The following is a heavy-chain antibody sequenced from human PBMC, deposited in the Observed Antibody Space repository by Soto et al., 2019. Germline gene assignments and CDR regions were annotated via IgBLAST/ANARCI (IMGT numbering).Heavy chain of an antibody. CDR3: AISLMEHNSGYFSKEGY. J-gene: IGHJ4*02. CDR2: ISAYNGNT. D-gene: IGHD3-22*01. Sequence: GASVKVSCKASGSTFTSYGISWVRQAPGQGLEWVGWISAYNGNTDYAQKLQGRVSVTTDTSSSTAYMELRSLRSDDTAVYYCAISLMEHNSGYFSKEGYWGQGTLVTVSS. CDR1: GSTFTSYG. V-gene: IGHV1-18*01.